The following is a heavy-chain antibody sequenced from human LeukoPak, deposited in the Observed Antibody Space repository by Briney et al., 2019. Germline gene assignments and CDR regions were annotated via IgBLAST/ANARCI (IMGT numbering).Heavy chain of an antibody. CDR2: I. CDR3: ARTIAARASGFDY. Sequence: IGYADSVKGRFTISRDNAKNSLYLQMNSLRAEDTAVYYCARTIAARASGFDYWAQGTLVTVSS. V-gene: IGHV3-48*04. J-gene: IGHJ4*02. D-gene: IGHD6-6*01.